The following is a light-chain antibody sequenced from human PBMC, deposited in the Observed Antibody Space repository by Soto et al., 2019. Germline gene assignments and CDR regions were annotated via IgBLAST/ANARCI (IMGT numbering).Light chain of an antibody. V-gene: IGKV3-20*01. CDR3: QQYGNSPVT. J-gene: IGKJ5*01. CDR2: GAS. Sequence: ELVLTQSPGTLSLSPGERATLSCRASQSVSNNYLAWYQQKPGQAPRLLIYGASSRATGIPDRFSGNGSGTDLTITIRRLEPEDGEVYDGQQYGNSPVTFGQGTRLEIK. CDR1: QSVSNNY.